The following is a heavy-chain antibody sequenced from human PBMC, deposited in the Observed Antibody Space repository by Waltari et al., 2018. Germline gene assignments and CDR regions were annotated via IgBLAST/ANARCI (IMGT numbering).Heavy chain of an antibody. CDR3: ARANADQFFDY. J-gene: IGHJ4*02. V-gene: IGHV1-46*02. D-gene: IGHD1-1*01. CDR2: INPESDNA. CDR1: GFPFNNFY. Sequence: QVQLVQSGTEVKSPGASVKIFCKASGFPFNNFYIHWGRQDPGQGLEWMGIINPESDNANYTQKFQDRITMTRDTSTAYLEMSNLRSDETAVYYCARANADQFFDYWGQGTPVTVSS.